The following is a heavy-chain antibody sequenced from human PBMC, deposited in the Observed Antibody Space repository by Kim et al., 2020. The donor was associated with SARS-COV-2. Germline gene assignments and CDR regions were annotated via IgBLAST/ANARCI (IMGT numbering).Heavy chain of an antibody. CDR3: ATGAAATGN. V-gene: IGHV1-46*01. J-gene: IGHJ4*02. Sequence: DGSTSYGQKFQGRVTVTRDTSTSTVYMELSSLRSEDTAVYYCATGAAATGNWGQGTQVTVSS. D-gene: IGHD6-13*01. CDR2: DGST.